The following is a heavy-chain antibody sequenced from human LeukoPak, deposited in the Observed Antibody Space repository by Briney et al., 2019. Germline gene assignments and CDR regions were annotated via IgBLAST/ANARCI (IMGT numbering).Heavy chain of an antibody. D-gene: IGHD6-19*01. CDR2: IKEDGTVK. V-gene: IGHV3-7*03. J-gene: IGHJ4*02. Sequence: GGSLRLSCAASGFTFSVSWMSWVRQAPGKGLEWVANIKEDGTVKNYVASVKGRLTISRDNAKKSLFLQMNSLRAEDTAFYFCVRISSGWHQPWDNWGQGTLVTVSP. CDR1: GFTFSVSW. CDR3: VRISSGWHQPWDN.